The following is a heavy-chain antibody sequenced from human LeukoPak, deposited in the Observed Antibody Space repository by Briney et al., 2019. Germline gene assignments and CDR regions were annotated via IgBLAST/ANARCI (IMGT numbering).Heavy chain of an antibody. J-gene: IGHJ3*02. CDR2: INSDGSST. D-gene: IGHD3-16*01. CDR3: ARVLSRGGAFDI. V-gene: IGHV3-74*01. CDR1: GFTFSSYW. Sequence: GGSLRLSCAASGFTFSSYWMHWVRQAPGKGLMWVSRINSDGSSTSYADSVKGRFTISRDNAKNTLYLQMNSLRAEDTAVYYCARVLSRGGAFDIWGQGTMVTVSS.